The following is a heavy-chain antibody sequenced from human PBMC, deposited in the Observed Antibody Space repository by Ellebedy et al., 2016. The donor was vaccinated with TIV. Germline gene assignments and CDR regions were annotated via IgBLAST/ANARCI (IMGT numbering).Heavy chain of an antibody. V-gene: IGHV3-7*04. CDR3: ARGSGSYFVH. CDR2: IHEDGSEK. CDR1: GFTFSGYW. D-gene: IGHD1-26*01. Sequence: GESLKISXAASGFTFSGYWMSWFRQAPGKGLEWVANIHEDGSEKYYVDSVKGRFTISRDNAKNSLYLQMTSLRAEDTAVYYCARGSGSYFVHWGQGTLVTVSS. J-gene: IGHJ4*02.